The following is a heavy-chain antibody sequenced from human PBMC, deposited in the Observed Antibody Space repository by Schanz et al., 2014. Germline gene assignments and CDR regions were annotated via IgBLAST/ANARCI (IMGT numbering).Heavy chain of an antibody. CDR2: IYSGVST. CDR1: GFNFKAYA. V-gene: IGHV3-66*01. CDR3: ARGDPVAGLDY. J-gene: IGHJ4*02. Sequence: VHLVDSGGGVVQPGRSLRLSCAASGFNFKAYAMSWVRQAPGKGLEWVSIIYSGVSTYYADSVKGRFTISRDNSKNTVYLQMNSLRGEDTGMYYCARGDPVAGLDYWGRGTLVTVSS.